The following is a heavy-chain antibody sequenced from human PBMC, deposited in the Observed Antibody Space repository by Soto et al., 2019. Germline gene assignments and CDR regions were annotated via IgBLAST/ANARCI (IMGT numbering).Heavy chain of an antibody. CDR2: LKSDNGCT. J-gene: IGHJ6*02. CDR1: GYTFTGHY. CDR3: ARDLCPLGSGSACPLYGLDI. V-gene: IGHV1-2*02. Sequence: QVQLVQSGAQVKPPGASVKVSCKASGYTFTGHYMHWVRQVSGKRLEHLGWLKSDNGCTYYAPKVQGRVTFTRDTSPSTAYMELSGLQSDDTAVYFCARDLCPLGSGSACPLYGLDIWGQGTTVVVS. D-gene: IGHD3-10*01.